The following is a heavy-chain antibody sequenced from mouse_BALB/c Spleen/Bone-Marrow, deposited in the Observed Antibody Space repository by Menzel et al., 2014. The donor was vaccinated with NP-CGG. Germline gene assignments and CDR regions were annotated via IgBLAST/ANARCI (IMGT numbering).Heavy chain of an antibody. V-gene: IGHV1S56*01. CDR3: AYYRCDEYFDV. Sequence: VQLQQSGPELVKPGASVKMSCKASGYTFTSYFIHWVKQRPGQGLEWIGWIYPGDGSTKYNEKFKVKTTLTADKSSSTAYMFLSRLTSEDSAIYFCAYYRCDEYFDVWGAGTTVTVSS. CDR1: GYTFTSYF. D-gene: IGHD2-14*01. CDR2: IYPGDGST. J-gene: IGHJ1*01.